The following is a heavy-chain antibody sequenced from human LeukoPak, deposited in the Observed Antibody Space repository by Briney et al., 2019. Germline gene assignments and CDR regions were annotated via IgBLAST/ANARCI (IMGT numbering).Heavy chain of an antibody. Sequence: GESLKISCKGSGYSFTSYWIGWVRQMPGKGLEWMGIIYPGDSDTRYSPSFQGQVTISADKSISTAYLQWSSLKASDTAMYYCARAKDIVVVPAATFDIWGQGTMVTVSS. D-gene: IGHD2-2*01. CDR1: GYSFTSYW. J-gene: IGHJ3*02. CDR2: IYPGDSDT. V-gene: IGHV5-51*01. CDR3: ARAKDIVVVPAATFDI.